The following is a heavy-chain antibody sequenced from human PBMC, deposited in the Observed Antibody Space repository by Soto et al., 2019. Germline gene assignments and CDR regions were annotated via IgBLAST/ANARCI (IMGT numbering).Heavy chain of an antibody. CDR3: ASGIGSPVTIDY. V-gene: IGHV4-34*01. Sequence: SETLSLTCAVYGGFLSESYWTWIRQPPGKGLEWIGEINHVGGTNYDPSLKSRVTISVDTSKNQFSLKLSSVTAADTAVYYCASGIGSPVTIDYWGKGTRVTVSS. CDR2: INHVGGT. J-gene: IGHJ4*02. D-gene: IGHD1-1*01. CDR1: GGFLSESY.